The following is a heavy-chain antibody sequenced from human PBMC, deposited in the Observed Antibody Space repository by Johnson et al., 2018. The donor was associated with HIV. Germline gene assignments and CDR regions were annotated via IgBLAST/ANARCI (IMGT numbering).Heavy chain of an antibody. V-gene: IGHV3-11*04. CDR1: GFTFSDYY. CDR3: ARYRGIYECAFDS. J-gene: IGHJ3*02. CDR2: ISGGGGST. D-gene: IGHD3-3*01. Sequence: QVQLVESGGGLVKPGGSLRLSCAASGFTFSDYYMSWIRQAPGKGLEWVLAISGGGGSTYYADSVKGRFTISRDNSKNTLYLQMNSLRPEATAVDYCARYRGIYECAFDSWGQGTMFTVSS.